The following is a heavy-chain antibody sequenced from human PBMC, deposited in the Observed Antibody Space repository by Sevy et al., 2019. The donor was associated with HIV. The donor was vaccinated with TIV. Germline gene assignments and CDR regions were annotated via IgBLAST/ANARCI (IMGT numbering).Heavy chain of an antibody. CDR2: LQYDGNKK. CDR3: VKDLLISLGADLFDY. CDR1: GFIFSGYG. Sequence: GGSLRLSCAASGFIFSGYGMHWVRQTPGEGLEWVAFLQYDGNKKFHAESVKGRFTISRDNSKDTLYLQMSSLRPEDTAIYYCVKDLLISLGADLFDYWGKGTLVTVSS. D-gene: IGHD3-16*01. V-gene: IGHV3-30*02. J-gene: IGHJ4*02.